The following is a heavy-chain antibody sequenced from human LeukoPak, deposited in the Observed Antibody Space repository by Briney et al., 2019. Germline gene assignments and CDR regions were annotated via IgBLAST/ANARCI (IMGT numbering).Heavy chain of an antibody. CDR1: GFTFSSIS. V-gene: IGHV3-23*01. Sequence: GGSLRLSCEASGFTFSSISMNWVRQAPGKGLEWVSAISGSGGSTYYADSVKGRFTISRDNSKNTLYLQMNSLRAEDTAVYYCAKASWVSNADAVLWGQGTVVTVSS. J-gene: IGHJ4*02. CDR2: ISGSGGST. CDR3: AKASWVSNADAVL. D-gene: IGHD1-1*01.